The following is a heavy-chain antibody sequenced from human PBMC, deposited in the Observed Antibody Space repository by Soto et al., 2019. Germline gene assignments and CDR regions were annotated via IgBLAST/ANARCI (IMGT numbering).Heavy chain of an antibody. CDR2: IYYSGSP. CDR1: GGSINNYY. Sequence: SETLSLTCSVSGGSINNYYCSWIRQPPGKGLEWIGYIYYSGSPNYNPSLKSRVTISVDTSKNQFSLNLSSVTAADTAVYYCARAGAATLSDYWGQGTLVT. D-gene: IGHD2-15*01. V-gene: IGHV4-59*01. CDR3: ARAGAATLSDY. J-gene: IGHJ4*02.